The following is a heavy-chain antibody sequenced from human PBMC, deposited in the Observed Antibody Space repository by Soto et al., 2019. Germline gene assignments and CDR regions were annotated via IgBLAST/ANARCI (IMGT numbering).Heavy chain of an antibody. V-gene: IGHV4-4*02. CDR2: IFHSGST. CDR3: ARDNRAIAAAGNFDY. CDR1: GGSISSNNW. J-gene: IGHJ4*02. Sequence: PSETLSLTCAVSGGSISSNNWWSWVRQPAGKGLEWIGEIFHSGSTHYSPSLKSRVTISVDKSKNHFSLNLTSVTAADTAVYYCARDNRAIAAAGNFDYWGQGTLVTVSS. D-gene: IGHD6-13*01.